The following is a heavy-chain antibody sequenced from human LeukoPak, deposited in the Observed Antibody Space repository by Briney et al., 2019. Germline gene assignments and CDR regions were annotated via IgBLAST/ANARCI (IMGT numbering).Heavy chain of an antibody. Sequence: GGSLRLSCAASGFTFSSYGMHWVRQAPGKGLEWVAVISYDGSNKYYADSVKGRFTTSRDNSKNTLYLQMNSLRAEDTAVYYCAKDPEWELPSYYFDYWGQGTLVTVSS. CDR2: ISYDGSNK. D-gene: IGHD1-26*01. J-gene: IGHJ4*02. CDR3: AKDPEWELPSYYFDY. CDR1: GFTFSSYG. V-gene: IGHV3-30*18.